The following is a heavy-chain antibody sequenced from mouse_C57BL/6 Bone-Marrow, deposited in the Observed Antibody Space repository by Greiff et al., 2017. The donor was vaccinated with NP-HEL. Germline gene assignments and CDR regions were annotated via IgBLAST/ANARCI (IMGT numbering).Heavy chain of an antibody. CDR2: ISSGGSYT. V-gene: IGHV5-6*01. J-gene: IGHJ2*01. CDR1: GFTFSSYG. CDR3: ATHIYY. Sequence: EVQGVESGGDLVKPGGSLKLSCAASGFTFSSYGMSWVRQTPDKRLEWVATISSGGSYTYYPDSVKGRFTISRDNAKNTLYLQMSSMKSEDTAMYYCATHIYYWGKGTTLTVSS.